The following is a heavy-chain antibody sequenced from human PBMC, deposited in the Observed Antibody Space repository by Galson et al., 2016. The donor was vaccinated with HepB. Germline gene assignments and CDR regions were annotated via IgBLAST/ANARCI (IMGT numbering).Heavy chain of an antibody. Sequence: SLRLSCAASGFTFDDYAMCWVRQVPGKGLEWVSGLNWNGGRTGYVDSVKGRFTISRDNAKNSLYLQMNSLRVEDTARYYCARGGYCSSTRCQDNYYYYGMDVWGQGTTVTVSS. J-gene: IGHJ6*02. CDR1: GFTFDDYA. CDR2: LNWNGGRT. D-gene: IGHD2-2*01. V-gene: IGHV3-20*04. CDR3: ARGGYCSSTRCQDNYYYYGMDV.